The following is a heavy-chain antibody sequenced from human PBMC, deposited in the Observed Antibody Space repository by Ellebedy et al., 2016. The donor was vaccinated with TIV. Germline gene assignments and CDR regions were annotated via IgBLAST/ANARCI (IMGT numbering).Heavy chain of an antibody. D-gene: IGHD7-27*01. J-gene: IGHJ4*02. CDR1: GFTFIRHS. CDR3: VRNGLGIGDS. Sequence: GESLKISCAASGFTFIRHSMNWVRQAPGKGPDWISYISVSSNIIYYTDSVKGRFTVSRDNAKSSLYLQMNSLRAEETAVYFCVRNGLGIGDSWGQGTLVTVSS. V-gene: IGHV3-48*01. CDR2: ISVSSNII.